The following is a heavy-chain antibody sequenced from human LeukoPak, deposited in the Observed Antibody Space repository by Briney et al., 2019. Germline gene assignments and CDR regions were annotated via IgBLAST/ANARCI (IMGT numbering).Heavy chain of an antibody. V-gene: IGHV4-39*01. J-gene: IGHJ5*02. CDR3: ARSTASEGPTHNWFDP. CDR2: IYYSGTT. D-gene: IGHD2-2*01. Sequence: SETLSLTCTVSGGSISSSYKYWGWVRQPPGRGLEWIGSIYYSGTTYYNPSLKSRVTISVDTSKNQFSLKLTSVTAADTAVYYCARSTASEGPTHNWFDPWGQGTLVTVSS. CDR1: GGSISSSYKY.